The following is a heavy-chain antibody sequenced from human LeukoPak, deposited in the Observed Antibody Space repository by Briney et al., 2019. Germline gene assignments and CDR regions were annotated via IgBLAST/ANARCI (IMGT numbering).Heavy chain of an antibody. CDR1: GGSISSYY. CDR3: ARVLKYYDNLFDP. Sequence: SETLSLTCTVSGGSISSYYWSWIRQPAGKGLEWIGRIHTSGGTNYNPSLKSRITMSVDTSKNQFSLKLSSVTAADTAVYYCARVLKYYDNLFDPWGQGTLVTVSS. V-gene: IGHV4-4*07. CDR2: IHTSGGT. D-gene: IGHD3-22*01. J-gene: IGHJ5*02.